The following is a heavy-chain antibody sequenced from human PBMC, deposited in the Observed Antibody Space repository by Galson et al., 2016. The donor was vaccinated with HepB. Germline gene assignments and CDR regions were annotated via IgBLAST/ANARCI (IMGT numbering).Heavy chain of an antibody. D-gene: IGHD5/OR15-5a*01. CDR2: INPSVGST. J-gene: IGHJ3*02. CDR3: ARGHFQDGSVYHDTFDI. Sequence: SVKVSCKASGYTLTTYYMHWVRQAPGQGLEWMGMINPSVGSTSYAQKFLGRVTITRDTSTSTVYMDLRSLRSEDTAVYYCARGHFQDGSVYHDTFDIWGQGTMVTVSS. V-gene: IGHV1-46*01. CDR1: GYTLTTYY.